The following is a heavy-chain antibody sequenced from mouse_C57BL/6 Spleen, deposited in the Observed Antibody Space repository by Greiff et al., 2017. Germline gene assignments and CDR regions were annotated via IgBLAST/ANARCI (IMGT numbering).Heavy chain of an antibody. Sequence: EVQLQQSGPELVKPGASVKISCKASGYTFTDYYMNWVKQSHGKSLEWIGDINPNNGGTSYNQKFKGKATLTVDKSSSTAYMELRRLTSEDSAVYYCARLGGTVPYYFDYWGQGTTLTVSS. V-gene: IGHV1-26*01. CDR3: ARLGGTVPYYFDY. D-gene: IGHD4-1*01. J-gene: IGHJ2*01. CDR1: GYTFTDYY. CDR2: INPNNGGT.